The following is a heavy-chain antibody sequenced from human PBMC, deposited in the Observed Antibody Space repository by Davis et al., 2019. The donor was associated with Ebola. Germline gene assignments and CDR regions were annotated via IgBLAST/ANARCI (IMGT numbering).Heavy chain of an antibody. D-gene: IGHD3-3*01. CDR3: ARDPYLYYDFWSGFSGYYFDY. CDR2: ISSSSSYI. J-gene: IGHJ4*02. V-gene: IGHV3-21*01. CDR1: GFTFSSYA. Sequence: PGGSLRLSCAASGFTFSSYAMSWVRQAPGKGLEWVSSISSSSSYIYYADSVKGRFTISRDNAKNSLYLQMNSLRAEDTAVYYCARDPYLYYDFWSGFSGYYFDYWGQGTLVTVSS.